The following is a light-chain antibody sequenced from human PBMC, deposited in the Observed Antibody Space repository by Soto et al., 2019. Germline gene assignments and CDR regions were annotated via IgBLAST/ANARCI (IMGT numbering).Light chain of an antibody. V-gene: IGKV3-11*01. CDR2: DAS. J-gene: IGKJ5*01. CDR3: QQRSNWPPIT. Sequence: VMTQSPATLSVSPGERATLSCRASQSVSSNLAWYQQKPGQAPRLLIYDASHRAAGIPARFSGSGFGTDFTLTISSLEPEDAAVYYCQQRSNWPPITFGQGTRLEIK. CDR1: QSVSSN.